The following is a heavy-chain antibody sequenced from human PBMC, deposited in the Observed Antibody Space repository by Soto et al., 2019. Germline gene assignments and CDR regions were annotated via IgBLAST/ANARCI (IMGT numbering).Heavy chain of an antibody. CDR1: GGSFSGYY. CDR2: INHSGST. J-gene: IGHJ6*02. V-gene: IGHV4-34*01. CDR3: ARVGGIAVAGTYNYYGMDV. Sequence: LSLTCAVYGGSFSGYYWSWIRQPPGKGLEWIGEINHSGSTNYNPSLKSRVTISVDTSKNQFSLKLNSVTAADTAVYYCARVGGIAVAGTYNYYGMDVWGQGTTVTVSS. D-gene: IGHD6-19*01.